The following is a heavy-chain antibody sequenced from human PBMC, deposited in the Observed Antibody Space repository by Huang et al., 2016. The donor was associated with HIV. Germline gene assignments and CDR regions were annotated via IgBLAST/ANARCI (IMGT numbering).Heavy chain of an antibody. CDR2: IYPGDSDT. V-gene: IGHV5-51*01. Sequence: EVQLVQSGAEVKKPGESLKLSCKASGYTFTNYWIGWVRQMPGKGLGWMGIIYPGDSDTRYSPSFQGQVTISADKSTSTAYLQWSSLKASDTAMYYCARPDYGDYDAFDIWGQGTMVTVSS. CDR3: ARPDYGDYDAFDI. CDR1: GYTFTNYW. J-gene: IGHJ3*02. D-gene: IGHD4-17*01.